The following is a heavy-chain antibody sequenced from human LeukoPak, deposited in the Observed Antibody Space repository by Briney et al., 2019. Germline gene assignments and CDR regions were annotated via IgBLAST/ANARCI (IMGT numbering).Heavy chain of an antibody. CDR2: IKQDGSEK. J-gene: IGHJ4*02. CDR1: GFTFSDYY. Sequence: PGGSLRLSCAASGFTFSDYYMSWVRQAPGKVLEWVANIKQDGSEKYYVDSVKGRFTISRDNAKNSLYLQMNSLGAEDTAVYYCAYGKYYDSSGSLFDYWGQGTLVTVSS. V-gene: IGHV3-7*01. D-gene: IGHD3-22*01. CDR3: AYGKYYDSSGSLFDY.